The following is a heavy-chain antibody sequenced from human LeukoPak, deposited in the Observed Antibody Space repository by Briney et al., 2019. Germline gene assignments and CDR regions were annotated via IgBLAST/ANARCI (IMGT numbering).Heavy chain of an antibody. V-gene: IGHV3-53*01. J-gene: IGHJ4*02. D-gene: IGHD2-15*01. Sequence: PGGSLGLSCAASGFTVSSNYMSWVRQAPGKGLEWVSVFYSDGTTYYADSVKGRFTISRDISKNTLYLQMNSLRAEDTAVYYCAKENGLGYCSGGSCYSGYYFDYWGQGTLVTVSS. CDR3: AKENGLGYCSGGSCYSGYYFDY. CDR2: FYSDGTT. CDR1: GFTVSSNY.